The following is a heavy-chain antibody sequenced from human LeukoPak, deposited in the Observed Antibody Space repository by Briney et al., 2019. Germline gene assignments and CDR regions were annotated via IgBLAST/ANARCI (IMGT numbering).Heavy chain of an antibody. J-gene: IGHJ4*01. CDR3: GREGVAGTGLDY. D-gene: IGHD6-13*01. V-gene: IGHV1-46*01. CDR1: GYTFSIYN. Sequence: VSVKVSCKASGYTFSIYNMHWVRQAPGQGLEWMGIINPSGGTSYAQKLQGRITMTRDTSTSTLYMELSRLKSEDTAVYYCGREGVAGTGLDYWGQGTLVTVSS. CDR2: INPSGGT.